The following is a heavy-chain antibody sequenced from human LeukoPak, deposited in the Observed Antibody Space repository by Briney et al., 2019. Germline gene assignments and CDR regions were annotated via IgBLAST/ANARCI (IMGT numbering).Heavy chain of an antibody. CDR1: GFTFSSYA. V-gene: IGHV3-23*01. J-gene: IGHJ5*02. CDR2: ISGSGGST. CDR3: ARGLGSYDILTPTLGWFDP. D-gene: IGHD3-9*01. Sequence: PGGSLRLSCAASGFTFSSYAMSWVRQAPGKWLEWVSAISGSGGSTYYPGSVKGRFTISRENAKNSLYLQMNSLRAGDTAVYYCARGLGSYDILTPTLGWFDPWGQGTLVTVSS.